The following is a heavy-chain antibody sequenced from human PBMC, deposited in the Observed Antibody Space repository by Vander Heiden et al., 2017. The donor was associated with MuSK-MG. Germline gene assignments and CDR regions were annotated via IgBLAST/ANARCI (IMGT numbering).Heavy chain of an antibody. D-gene: IGHD3-3*01. V-gene: IGHV4-38-2*02. CDR2: IYHRGST. CDR3: ARDKAVYDFWSGYYCGIGGNWFDP. CDR1: GYSISSGYY. J-gene: IGHJ5*02. Sequence: QGQVQESGRGLVKPSETLSLTCDVSGYSISSGYYWGWIRQPPGKGLEWIGSIYHRGSTYYNPSLKSRVTISVDTAKNQFSLKLSSVTAADTAVYYCARDKAVYDFWSGYYCGIGGNWFDPWGQGTLVTVSS.